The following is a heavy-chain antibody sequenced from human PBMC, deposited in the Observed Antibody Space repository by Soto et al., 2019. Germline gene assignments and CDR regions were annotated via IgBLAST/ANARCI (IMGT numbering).Heavy chain of an antibody. CDR1: GFSFSNYA. CDR3: GRGCSGWYSRGSFGF. D-gene: IGHD6-19*01. CDR2: ISGSGGSA. Sequence: GGSLRLSCAASGFSFSNYAMNWVRQAPGKGLEWVSVISGSGGSASYADSVQGRFTISRDNSNNTLYLQMNSLRAEDTAIYSCGRGCSGWYSRGSFGFWGRGTMVTVSS. V-gene: IGHV3-23*01. J-gene: IGHJ3*01.